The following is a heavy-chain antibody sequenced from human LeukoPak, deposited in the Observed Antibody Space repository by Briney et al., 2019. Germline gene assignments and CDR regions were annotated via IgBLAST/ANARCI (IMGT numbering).Heavy chain of an antibody. Sequence: KPGGSLRLSCAASGLTFSSYSMNWVRQAPGKGLEWVSSISSSSYIYYADSVKGRFTISRDNAKNSLYLQMNSLRAEDTAVYYCARDSLDRETAITLNWFDPWGQGTLVTVSS. CDR1: GLTFSSYS. J-gene: IGHJ5*02. V-gene: IGHV3-21*01. CDR2: ISSSSYI. CDR3: ARDSLDRETAITLNWFDP. D-gene: IGHD2-21*02.